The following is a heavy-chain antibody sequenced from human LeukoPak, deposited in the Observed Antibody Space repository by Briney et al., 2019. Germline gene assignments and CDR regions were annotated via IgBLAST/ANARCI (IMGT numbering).Heavy chain of an antibody. CDR2: INHSGST. D-gene: IGHD3-3*01. J-gene: IGHJ6*03. V-gene: IGHV4-34*01. CDR3: ARLPDFWSGYYLRPRGYYMDV. Sequence: SETLSLTCAVYGGSFSGYYWSWIRQPPGKGLEWIGEINHSGSTNYNPSLKSRVTISVDMSKNQFSLKLSSVTAADTAVYYCARLPDFWSGYYLRPRGYYMDVWGKGTTVTVSS. CDR1: GGSFSGYY.